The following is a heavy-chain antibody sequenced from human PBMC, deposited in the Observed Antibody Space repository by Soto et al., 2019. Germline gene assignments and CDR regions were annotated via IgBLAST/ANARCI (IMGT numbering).Heavy chain of an antibody. Sequence: PGGSLRLSCAASGFTFSSYGMHWVRQAPGKGLEWVAVISYDGSNKYYADSVKGRFTISRDNSKNTLYLQMNSLRAEDTAMYYCAVSSSRYPHDYWGQGTLVTVSS. V-gene: IGHV3-30*03. CDR1: GFTFSSYG. J-gene: IGHJ4*02. CDR3: AVSSSRYPHDY. CDR2: ISYDGSNK. D-gene: IGHD2-2*01.